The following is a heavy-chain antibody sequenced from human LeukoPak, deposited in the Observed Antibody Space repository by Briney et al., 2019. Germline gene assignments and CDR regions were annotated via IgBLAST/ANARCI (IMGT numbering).Heavy chain of an antibody. J-gene: IGHJ3*02. CDR2: INTDGSST. CDR1: GFTFSSYW. D-gene: IGHD3-22*01. V-gene: IGHV3-74*01. CDR3: ARFDYHYDSSGYPESPFDI. Sequence: PGGSLRLSCAASGFTFSSYWMHWVRQAPGKGLVWVSRINTDGSSTSYADSVKGRFTISRDNAKNTLYLQMNSLRAEHTAVYYCARFDYHYDSSGYPESPFDIWGQGTMVTVSS.